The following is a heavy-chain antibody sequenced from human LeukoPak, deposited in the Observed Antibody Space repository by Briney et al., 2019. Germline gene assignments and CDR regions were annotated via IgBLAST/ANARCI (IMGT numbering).Heavy chain of an antibody. J-gene: IGHJ4*02. CDR1: GFTFSNYD. Sequence: GGSLTLFCAASGFTFSNYDMHWVRQAPGKGLEWVSGIGAGSSKEYADSVKGRFTITRNNSKNTLLQQMSSLTAEDTAVYYCAKGSDCSATFCGPDYWGQGTLVTVSS. D-gene: IGHD2/OR15-2a*01. CDR2: IGAGSSK. CDR3: AKGSDCSATFCGPDY. V-gene: IGHV3-23*01.